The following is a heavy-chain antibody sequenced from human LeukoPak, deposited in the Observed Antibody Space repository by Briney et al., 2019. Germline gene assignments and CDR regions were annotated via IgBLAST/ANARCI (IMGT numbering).Heavy chain of an antibody. CDR3: ARVQTGYSSSWYSDYYYYYMDV. D-gene: IGHD6-13*01. J-gene: IGHJ6*03. V-gene: IGHV3-48*01. CDR1: GFTFSSYS. CDR2: ISSSSSTI. Sequence: GGSLRLSCAASGFTFSSYSMNWVRQAPGKGLEWVSYISSSSSTIYYADSVKGRFTISRDNAKNSLYLQMNSLRAEDTAVYYCARVQTGYSSSWYSDYYYYYMDVWGKGTTVTVSS.